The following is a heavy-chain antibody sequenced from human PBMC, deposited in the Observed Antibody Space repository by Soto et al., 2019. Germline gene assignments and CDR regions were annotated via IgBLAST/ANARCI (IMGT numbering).Heavy chain of an antibody. Sequence: EVQLVESGGGLVQPGGSLRLSCAASGFTVSSNYMSWVRQAPGKALEWVSVIYSGGSTYYADSVKGRFTISRHNSKNTLYLQMNSLRAEDTAVYYCARDEDTAMATDWGQGTLVTVSS. CDR3: ARDEDTAMATD. CDR1: GFTVSSNY. CDR2: IYSGGST. D-gene: IGHD5-18*01. J-gene: IGHJ4*02. V-gene: IGHV3-53*04.